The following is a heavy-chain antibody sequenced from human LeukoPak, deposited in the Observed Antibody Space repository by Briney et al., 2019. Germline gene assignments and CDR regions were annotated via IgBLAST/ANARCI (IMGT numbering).Heavy chain of an antibody. V-gene: IGHV1-2*04. CDR2: INPNSGGT. Sequence: ASVKVSCKASGYTFTSYYMHWVRQAPGQGLEWMGWINPNSGGTNYAQKFQGWVTMTRDTSISTAYMELSRLRSDDTAVYYCAREWGYDSSGYYYYGMDVWGQGTTVTVSS. CDR3: AREWGYDSSGYYYYGMDV. CDR1: GYTFTSYY. J-gene: IGHJ6*02. D-gene: IGHD3-22*01.